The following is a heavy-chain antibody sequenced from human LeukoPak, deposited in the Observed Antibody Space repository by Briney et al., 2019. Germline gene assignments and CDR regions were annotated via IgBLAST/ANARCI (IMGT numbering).Heavy chain of an antibody. J-gene: IGHJ5*02. CDR3: ARGRIARNWFDP. CDR1: GYTFTSYD. CDR2: MNPNSGNT. D-gene: IGHD2-15*01. V-gene: IGHV1-8*01. Sequence: ASVKVSCKASGYTFTSYDINWVRQATGQGLGWMGWMNPNSGNTGYAQKFQGRVTMTRNTSISTAYMELSSLRSEDTAAYYCARGRIARNWFDPWGQGTLVTVSS.